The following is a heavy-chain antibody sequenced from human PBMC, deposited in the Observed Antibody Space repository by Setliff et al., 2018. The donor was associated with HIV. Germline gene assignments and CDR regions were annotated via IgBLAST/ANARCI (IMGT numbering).Heavy chain of an antibody. CDR3: ARDVYDYDFGGYFYMDV. V-gene: IGHV4-61*09. Sequence: TLSLTCTVSGGSISSGSYFWTWIRQPAGKGLEWIGHIYTSGSTNYNPSLKSRVTISVDTSKNQFSLRLSSVTAADTAMYYCARDVYDYDFGGYFYMDVWGKGTTVTVSS. J-gene: IGHJ6*03. CDR2: IYTSGST. CDR1: GGSISSGSYF. D-gene: IGHD3-3*01.